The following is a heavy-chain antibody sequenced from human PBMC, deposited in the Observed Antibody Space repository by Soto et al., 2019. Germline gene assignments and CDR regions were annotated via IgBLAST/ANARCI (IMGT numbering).Heavy chain of an antibody. Sequence: TSVKVSCKASGYTFTGYYMNWVRQAPGQGLEWMGWINPNSGGTNYAQKFQGWVTMTRDTSISTAYMELSRLRSDDTAVYYCARGDSYGSDYWGQGTLVTVSS. CDR1: GYTFTGYY. J-gene: IGHJ4*02. D-gene: IGHD5-18*01. V-gene: IGHV1-2*04. CDR2: INPNSGGT. CDR3: ARGDSYGSDY.